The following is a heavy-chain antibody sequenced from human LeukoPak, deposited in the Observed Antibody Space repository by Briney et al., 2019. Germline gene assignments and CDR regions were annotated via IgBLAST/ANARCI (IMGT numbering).Heavy chain of an antibody. CDR2: ISSSGSTI. CDR1: GFTFSDYY. V-gene: IGHV3-11*01. Sequence: PGGSLRLSCAASGFTFSDYYMSWIRQAPGKGLEWVSYISSSGSTIYYADSVKGRFTISRDNAKNSLYLQMNSLRAEDTAVYYCARSQESTYYYDSSGQFDYWGQGTLVTVSS. CDR3: ARSQESTYYYDSSGQFDY. D-gene: IGHD3-22*01. J-gene: IGHJ4*02.